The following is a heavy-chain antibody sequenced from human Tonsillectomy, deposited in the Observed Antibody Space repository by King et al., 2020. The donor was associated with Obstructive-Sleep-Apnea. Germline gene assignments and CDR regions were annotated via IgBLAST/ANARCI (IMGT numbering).Heavy chain of an antibody. CDR3: ARVPGANPDN. J-gene: IGHJ4*02. CDR1: GFIFSAYA. V-gene: IGHV3-30*04. CDR2: ISHDGSNK. Sequence: VQLAESGGSVVQPGRSLRLSCAASGFIFSAYAMHWVRQAPGKGLEWVAVISHDGSNKYYADSMKGRFTISRDNSKNTLFLQMNSLTVEDTAVYYCARVPGANPDNWGQGTLVTVSS. D-gene: IGHD1-26*01.